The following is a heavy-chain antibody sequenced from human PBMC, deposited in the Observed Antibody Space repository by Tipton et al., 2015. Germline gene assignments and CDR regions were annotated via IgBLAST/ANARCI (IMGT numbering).Heavy chain of an antibody. V-gene: IGHV4-4*02. CDR1: GGSISSSNW. J-gene: IGHJ4*02. CDR2: IYHSGNT. Sequence: TLSLTCAVSGGSISSSNWWSWVRQPPGKKLEWIGEIYHSGNTYYNPSLKSRVTISVDTSKNQFSLRVRSVTAADTAVYYCACQDYDILTRDYQTVDYWGQGTLVTVSS. CDR3: ACQDYDILTRDYQTVDY. D-gene: IGHD3-9*01.